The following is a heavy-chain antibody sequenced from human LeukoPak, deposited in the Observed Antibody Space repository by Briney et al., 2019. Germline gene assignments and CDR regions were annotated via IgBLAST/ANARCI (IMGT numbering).Heavy chain of an antibody. CDR3: ARGPMEDAFDI. D-gene: IGHD3-10*01. CDR2: IYYSGST. Sequence: SETLSLTCTVSACSISSGSYYWSWIQQPPEKGREWNANIYYSGSTNYNPSLKSRVTISVDTSKNQFSLKLSSVTAADTAVYYCARGPMEDAFDIWGQGTMVTVSS. CDR1: ACSISSGSYY. V-gene: IGHV4-61*01. J-gene: IGHJ3*02.